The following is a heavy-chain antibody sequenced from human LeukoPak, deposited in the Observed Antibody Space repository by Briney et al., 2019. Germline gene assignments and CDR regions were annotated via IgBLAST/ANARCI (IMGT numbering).Heavy chain of an antibody. J-gene: IGHJ6*03. CDR3: TRGSIAYYYMDV. V-gene: IGHV4-39*07. CDR2: IYYSGST. Sequence: SETLSLTCTVSGGSVSSSSYYWGWIRQPPWKGLEWIGSIYYSGSTYYNPSLKSRVTIPVDTSKNQFSLKLSSVTAADTAVYYCTRGSIAYYYMDVWGKGTTVTISS. D-gene: IGHD3-22*01. CDR1: GGSVSSSSYY.